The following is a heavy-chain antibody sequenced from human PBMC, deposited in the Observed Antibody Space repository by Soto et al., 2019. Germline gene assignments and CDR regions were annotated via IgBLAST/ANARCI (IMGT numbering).Heavy chain of an antibody. CDR2: ISYDGSNK. CDR3: ARDLWGYCGTDCYPLDV. V-gene: IGHV3-30*03. J-gene: IGHJ6*02. CDR1: GFTFSSYG. D-gene: IGHD2-21*02. Sequence: GGSLRLSCAASGFTFSSYGMHWVRQAPGKGLEWVAVISYDGSNKYYADSLKGRFTISRDNSKNTLYLQMNSLRAEDTAVYYCARDLWGYCGTDCYPLDVWGQGTTVTVSS.